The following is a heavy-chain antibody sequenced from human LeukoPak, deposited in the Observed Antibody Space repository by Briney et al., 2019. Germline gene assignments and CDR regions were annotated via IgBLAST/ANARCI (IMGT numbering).Heavy chain of an antibody. CDR1: GGSFSGYY. V-gene: IGHV4-34*01. CDR3: ASLIHDYDDTMRDY. CDR2: INHSGST. J-gene: IGHJ4*02. D-gene: IGHD4-17*01. Sequence: SETLSLTCAVYGGSFSGYYWSWIRQPPGKGLEWIGEINHSGSTNYNPSLKSRVTISVDTSNNQFSLKLSSVTAADTAVYYCASLIHDYDDTMRDYWGQGTLVTVSS.